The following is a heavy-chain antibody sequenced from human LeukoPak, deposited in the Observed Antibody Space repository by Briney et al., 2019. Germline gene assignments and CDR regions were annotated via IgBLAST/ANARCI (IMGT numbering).Heavy chain of an antibody. CDR3: ARVRLVTGPQDY. CDR1: GFTFSSYS. J-gene: IGHJ4*02. CDR2: ISFSSSYI. D-gene: IGHD2-21*02. Sequence: PGGSLRLSCAASGFTFSSYSIHWVHQAPGKGLEWVSSISFSSSYIYYADSVKGRFTISRDNAKNSLYLQMNSLRAEDTAVYYCARVRLVTGPQDYWGQGTLVTVSS. V-gene: IGHV3-21*01.